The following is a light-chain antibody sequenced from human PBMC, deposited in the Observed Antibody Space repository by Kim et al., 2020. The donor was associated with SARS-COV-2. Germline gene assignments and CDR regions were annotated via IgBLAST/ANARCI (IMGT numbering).Light chain of an antibody. Sequence: HAITLSCTGNSSDVGGYNIVSWYQQHPGKAPKLIIYDVSNRPSGVSNRFSGSKSANTASLTISGLQAEDEADYYCSSYRSRSTYVFGTGTKVTVL. CDR3: SSYRSRSTYV. CDR2: DVS. CDR1: SSDVGGYNI. J-gene: IGLJ1*01. V-gene: IGLV2-14*03.